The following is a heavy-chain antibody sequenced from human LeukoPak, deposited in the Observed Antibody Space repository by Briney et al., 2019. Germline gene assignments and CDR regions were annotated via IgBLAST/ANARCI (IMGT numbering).Heavy chain of an antibody. J-gene: IGHJ5*02. V-gene: IGHV1-69*13. CDR1: GGTFSSYA. Sequence: SVKVSCKASGGTFSSYAISWVRQAPGQGLEWMGGIIPIFGTANYAQKFQGRVTITADESTSTAYMERSSLRSEDTAVYYCARDRGIVVVPAATNWFDPWGQGTLVTVSS. D-gene: IGHD2-2*01. CDR3: ARDRGIVVVPAATNWFDP. CDR2: IIPIFGTA.